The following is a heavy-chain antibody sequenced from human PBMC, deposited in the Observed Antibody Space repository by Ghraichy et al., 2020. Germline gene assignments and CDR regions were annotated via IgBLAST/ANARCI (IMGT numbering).Heavy chain of an antibody. D-gene: IGHD3-22*01. Sequence: GGSLRLSCAASGFTFSSYAMSWVRQAPGKGLEWVSAISGSGGSTYYADSVKGRFTISRDNSKNTLYLQMNSLRAEDTAVYYCAKTSGLYYDSAGPFDYWGQGTLVTVSS. J-gene: IGHJ4*02. V-gene: IGHV3-23*01. CDR3: AKTSGLYYDSAGPFDY. CDR1: GFTFSSYA. CDR2: ISGSGGST.